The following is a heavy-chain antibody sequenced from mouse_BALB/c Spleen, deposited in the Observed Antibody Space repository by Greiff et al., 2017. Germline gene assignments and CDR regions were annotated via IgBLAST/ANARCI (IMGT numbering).Heavy chain of an antibody. D-gene: IGHD2-14*01. CDR2: SRNKANDYTT. J-gene: IGHJ3*01. CDR3: ARDAGLYYRSFAY. CDR1: GFTFSDFY. Sequence: EVKVVESGGGLVQPGGSLRLSCATSGFTFSDFYMEWVRQPPGKRLEWIAASRNKANDYTTEYSASVKGRFIVSRDTSQSILYLQMNALRAEDTAIYYCARDAGLYYRSFAYWGQGTLVTVSA. V-gene: IGHV7-1*02.